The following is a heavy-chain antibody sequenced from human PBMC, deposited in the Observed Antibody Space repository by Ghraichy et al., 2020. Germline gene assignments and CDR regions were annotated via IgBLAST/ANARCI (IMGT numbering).Heavy chain of an antibody. CDR2: IRSKSNNYAT. CDR1: GFTFSGSA. Sequence: GGSLRLSCAASGFTFSGSAMHWVRQASGKGLEWIGRIRSKSNNYATAYAASVKGRFTISRDDSRNTAYLQLNSLETEDTAVYYCTKHWNNDYGDLTFDYWGQGTLVTVSS. J-gene: IGHJ4*02. V-gene: IGHV3-73*01. CDR3: TKHWNNDYGDLTFDY. D-gene: IGHD4-17*01.